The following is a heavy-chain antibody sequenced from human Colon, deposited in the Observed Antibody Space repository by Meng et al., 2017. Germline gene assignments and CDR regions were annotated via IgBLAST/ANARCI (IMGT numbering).Heavy chain of an antibody. Sequence: VRCGARGRRLGACGKVSCKAVCYHFMTCGINWVRQAPGKGLEWVGWIGAYSGNTNYARELYGRVTMTRDTSASTVYMELRSLRSDDTAVYYCARDGDSSNWYEIEYWGQGTLVTVSS. CDR1: CYHFMTCG. D-gene: IGHD6-13*01. CDR2: IGAYSGNT. J-gene: IGHJ4*02. V-gene: IGHV1-18*01. CDR3: ARDGDSSNWYEIEY.